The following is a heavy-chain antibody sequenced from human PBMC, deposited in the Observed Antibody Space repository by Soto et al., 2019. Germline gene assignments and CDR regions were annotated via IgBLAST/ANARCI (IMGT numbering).Heavy chain of an antibody. CDR1: GGSIRSYY. CDR3: ARGYGSGRYPYLQVDH. Sequence: QVQLQESGPGLVKPSETLSLTCTVSGGSIRSYYWSWIRQSPRKRLEWIGYIYSSGSTNYNPSLRSRVTISLDTSNSQTSLELTSVTAADTAVYYCARGYGSGRYPYLQVDHWGQGTLVTVS. D-gene: IGHD3-10*01. V-gene: IGHV4-59*01. J-gene: IGHJ4*02. CDR2: IYSSGST.